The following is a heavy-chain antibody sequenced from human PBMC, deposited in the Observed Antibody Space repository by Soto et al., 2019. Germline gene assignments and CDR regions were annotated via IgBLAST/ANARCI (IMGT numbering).Heavy chain of an antibody. CDR2: IYYSGST. J-gene: IGHJ3*02. Sequence: QLQLQESGPGLVKPSETLSLTCTVSGGSISSSSYYWGWIRQPPGKGLEWIGSIYYSGSTYYNPSLKSRVTISVDTSKNQFSLKLSSVTAADTAVYYCARGYYYDSSGYLDAFDIWGQGTMVTVSS. CDR1: GGSISSSSYY. CDR3: ARGYYYDSSGYLDAFDI. V-gene: IGHV4-39*01. D-gene: IGHD3-22*01.